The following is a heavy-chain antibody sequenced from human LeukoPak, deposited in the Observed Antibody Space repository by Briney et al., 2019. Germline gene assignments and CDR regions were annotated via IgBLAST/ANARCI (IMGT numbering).Heavy chain of an antibody. V-gene: IGHV4-30-2*01. D-gene: IGHD3-22*01. Sequence: SRVTISVDRSKNQFSLKLSSVTAADTAVYYCARRYDSSGYSFWGQGTLVTVSS. J-gene: IGHJ4*02. CDR3: ARRYDSSGYSF.